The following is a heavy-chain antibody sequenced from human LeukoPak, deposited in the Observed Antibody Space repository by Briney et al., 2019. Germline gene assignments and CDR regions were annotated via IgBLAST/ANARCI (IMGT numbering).Heavy chain of an antibody. CDR3: ARHRSIAAAGTFDY. Sequence: SETLSLTCTVSGGSISSYYWSWIRQPPGKGLEWIGYICYSGSTNYNPSLKSRVTISVDTSKNQFSLKLSSVTAADTAVYYCARHRSIAAAGTFDYWGQGTLVTVSS. V-gene: IGHV4-59*08. J-gene: IGHJ4*02. CDR2: ICYSGST. CDR1: GGSISSYY. D-gene: IGHD6-13*01.